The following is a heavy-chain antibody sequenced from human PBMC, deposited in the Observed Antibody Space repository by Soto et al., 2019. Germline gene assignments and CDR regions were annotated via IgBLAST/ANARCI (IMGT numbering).Heavy chain of an antibody. D-gene: IGHD5-12*01. Sequence: QVQLVQSGAEVKKPGASVKVSCKASGYTFTNYYMHWGRQAPGQGPEWMGIINPSGGSTSYTQKFQGRVTVTRDTPTSTVYLELSSLRSEDAAVYYCARGMVATSGDFDYWGQGTLVTVSS. CDR3: ARGMVATSGDFDY. V-gene: IGHV1-46*01. CDR2: INPSGGST. CDR1: GYTFTNYY. J-gene: IGHJ4*02.